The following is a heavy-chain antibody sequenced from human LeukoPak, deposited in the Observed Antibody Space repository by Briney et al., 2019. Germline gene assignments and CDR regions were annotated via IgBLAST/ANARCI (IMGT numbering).Heavy chain of an antibody. CDR1: GGSISSYY. CDR2: IYATGST. Sequence: SENLSLTCTVSGGSISSYYWSWIRQPAGKGLEWIGRIYATGSTNYNPSLKSRVSMSLDTSKNQFSLRLSSVTAADTAVYYCARAPSYSYYFDYWGQGTLVTVSS. CDR3: ARAPSYSYYFDY. V-gene: IGHV4-4*07. J-gene: IGHJ4*02. D-gene: IGHD3-10*01.